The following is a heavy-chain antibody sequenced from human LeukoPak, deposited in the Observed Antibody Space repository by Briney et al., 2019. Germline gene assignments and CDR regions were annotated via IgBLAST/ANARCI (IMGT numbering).Heavy chain of an antibody. CDR3: ARGGGYNLWGDYYYYMDV. Sequence: ASVKVSCKASGYTFTGYYMHWVRQAPGQGLEWMGWINPNSGGTNYAQKFQGRVTMTRDTSTSTAYMELSRLRSDDTAVYYCARGGGYNLWGDYYYYMDVWGEGTTVTVSS. CDR2: INPNSGGT. V-gene: IGHV1-2*02. D-gene: IGHD5-24*01. J-gene: IGHJ6*03. CDR1: GYTFTGYY.